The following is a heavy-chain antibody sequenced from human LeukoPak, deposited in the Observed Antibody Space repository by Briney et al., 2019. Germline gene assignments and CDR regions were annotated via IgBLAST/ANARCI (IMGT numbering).Heavy chain of an antibody. Sequence: PGGSLRLSCAASGFTFSSYGMHWVRQAPGKELEWVAVISYDGSNKYYADSVKGRFTISRDNSKNTLYLQMNSLRAEDTAMYYCAKDSRSGYSSSSDYWGQGTLVTVSS. D-gene: IGHD6-13*01. J-gene: IGHJ4*02. V-gene: IGHV3-30*18. CDR1: GFTFSSYG. CDR2: ISYDGSNK. CDR3: AKDSRSGYSSSSDY.